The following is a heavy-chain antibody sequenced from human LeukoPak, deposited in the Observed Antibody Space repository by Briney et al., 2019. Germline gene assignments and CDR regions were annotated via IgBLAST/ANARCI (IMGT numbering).Heavy chain of an antibody. D-gene: IGHD3-10*01. V-gene: IGHV3-53*01. CDR2: IYSGDST. CDR3: ARDLVRGRGMDV. J-gene: IGHJ6*02. CDR1: GLTFSSYA. Sequence: GGSLRLSCAASGLTFSSYAMSWVRQAPGKGLEWVSVIYSGDSTNHAESVKGRFTISRDNAENTLYLQMNSLRAEDTAVYYCARDLVRGRGMDVWGQETTVIVSS.